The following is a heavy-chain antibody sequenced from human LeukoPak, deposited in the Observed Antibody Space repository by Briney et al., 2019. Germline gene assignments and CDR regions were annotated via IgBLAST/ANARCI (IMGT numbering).Heavy chain of an antibody. D-gene: IGHD3-22*01. V-gene: IGHV1-18*01. CDR3: ARGDYYDSSGYDY. CDR1: GFTFATYL. Sequence: ASVKFSCKASGFTFATYLISWVRQAPAQGLEWMGRISVHNGNTNYARKLQGRVSLATDTSTTTVYMELRSLTSDDTAVYYCARGDYYDSSGYDYWGQGTLVTVSS. J-gene: IGHJ4*02. CDR2: ISVHNGNT.